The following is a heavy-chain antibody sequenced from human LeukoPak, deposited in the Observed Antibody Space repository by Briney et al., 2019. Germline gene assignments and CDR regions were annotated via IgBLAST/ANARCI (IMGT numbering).Heavy chain of an antibody. J-gene: IGHJ5*02. CDR1: GYFISSAYY. Sequence: SETLSLTCTVSGYFISSAYYWGWIRQPPGKGLEWIGSILHGGRTSYNPSLKSRVTMSIDTSKNQFSLKLSSVTAADTAVYYCARHRGAYGGSLFDPWGQGTLVTVSS. D-gene: IGHD4-23*01. CDR3: ARHRGAYGGSLFDP. CDR2: ILHGGRT. V-gene: IGHV4-38-2*02.